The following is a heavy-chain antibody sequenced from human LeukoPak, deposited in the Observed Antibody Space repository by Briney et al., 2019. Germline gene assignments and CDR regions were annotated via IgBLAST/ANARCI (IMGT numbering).Heavy chain of an antibody. Sequence: ASVKVSCKASGYTFTGYYMHWVRQAPGQGLEWMGRINPNSGGTNYAQKFQGRVTMTRDTSISTAYMELTRLRSDDTAVYYCARGEAAAQQYNWFDLWGQGTLVTVSS. J-gene: IGHJ5*02. D-gene: IGHD6-13*01. V-gene: IGHV1-2*06. CDR3: ARGEAAAQQYNWFDL. CDR1: GYTFTGYY. CDR2: INPNSGGT.